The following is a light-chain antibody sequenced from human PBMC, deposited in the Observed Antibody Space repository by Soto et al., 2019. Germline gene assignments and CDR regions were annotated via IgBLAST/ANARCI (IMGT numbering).Light chain of an antibody. J-gene: IGKJ1*01. Sequence: EKMMTKSPATLSVSTGERATLSCRASQSLYSNLAWYQQKPGQAPRLLIYGASTRATGIPARFSGSGSGTDFTLTISRLEPEDFAVYYCQQYGSRWTFGQVTNVDI. CDR3: QQYGSRWT. CDR2: GAS. V-gene: IGKV3-15*01. CDR1: QSLYSN.